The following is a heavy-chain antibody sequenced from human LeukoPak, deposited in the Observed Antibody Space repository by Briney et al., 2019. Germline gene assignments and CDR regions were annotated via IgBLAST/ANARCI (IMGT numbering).Heavy chain of an antibody. J-gene: IGHJ4*02. CDR1: GYSFPVFG. CDR2: ISGYNGET. Sequence: GASVKVSCTTSGYSFPVFGISWVRQAPGQGLEWMGWISGYNGETIYAHTVQDRVTMTTDTSTKTVYMELPSLKVNDTAVYYCSRETSEGDREPTGYFDYWGQGSLVIVSS. D-gene: IGHD1-1*01. CDR3: SRETSEGDREPTGYFDY. V-gene: IGHV1-18*01.